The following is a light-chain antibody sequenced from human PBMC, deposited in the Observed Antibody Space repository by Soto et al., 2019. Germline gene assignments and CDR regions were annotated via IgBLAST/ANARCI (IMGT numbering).Light chain of an antibody. J-gene: IGLJ2*01. Sequence: QSVLPQPPSVSGAPGPRVTLSCTGSSSNIGAGYDVHWYQQLPGTAPQLLIYGNSNRHSGVPDRFSGAKAGTSASLASTGRQAEDEADYYCQSYDSSRRGVFGGGTKGTVL. CDR2: GNS. CDR3: QSYDSSRRGV. V-gene: IGLV1-40*01. CDR1: SSNIGAGYD.